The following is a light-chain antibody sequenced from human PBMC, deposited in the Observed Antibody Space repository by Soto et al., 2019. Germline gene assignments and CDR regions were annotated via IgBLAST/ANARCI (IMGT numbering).Light chain of an antibody. CDR2: GNS. CDR1: SSNIGAGYD. Sequence: QSVLTQPPSVSGAPGQRVTISCTGSSSNIGAGYDVHWYQQLPGTAPKLLIYGNSNRPSGVPDRFSGSKSGTSASLAITGLQAEDEADYYCHSYASSMSGSVFGRGTKLTVL. V-gene: IGLV1-40*01. J-gene: IGLJ3*02. CDR3: HSYASSMSGSV.